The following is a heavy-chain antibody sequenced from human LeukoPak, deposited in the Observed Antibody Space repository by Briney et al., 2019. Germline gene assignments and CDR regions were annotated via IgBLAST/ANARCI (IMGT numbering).Heavy chain of an antibody. J-gene: IGHJ5*02. CDR2: TDPSDSYT. V-gene: IGHV5-10-1*01. Sequence: GESLKISCKGSGYSFTSYWISWVRQMPGKGLEWMGRTDPSDSYTNYSPSFQGHVTISADKSISTAYLQWSSLKASDTAMYYCARHTDCSGGSCHNWFDPWGQGTLVTVSS. CDR3: ARHTDCSGGSCHNWFDP. D-gene: IGHD2-15*01. CDR1: GYSFTSYW.